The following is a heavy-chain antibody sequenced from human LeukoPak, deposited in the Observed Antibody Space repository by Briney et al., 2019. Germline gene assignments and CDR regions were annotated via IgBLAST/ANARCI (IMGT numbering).Heavy chain of an antibody. Sequence: ASVKVSCKASGYTFTGYYMHWVRQAPGQGLEWMGWINPNSGGTNYAQKFQGRVTMTRDTSISTAYMELSRLRSDDTAVYYCARVRGEYQLVWGENYFDYWGQGTLVTVSS. D-gene: IGHD2-2*01. CDR1: GYTFTGYY. CDR2: INPNSGGT. J-gene: IGHJ4*02. CDR3: ARVRGEYQLVWGENYFDY. V-gene: IGHV1-2*02.